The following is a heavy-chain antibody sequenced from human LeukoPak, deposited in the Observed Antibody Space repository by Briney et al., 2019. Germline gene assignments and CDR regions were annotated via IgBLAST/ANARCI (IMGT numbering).Heavy chain of an antibody. D-gene: IGHD1-1*01. J-gene: IGHJ3*02. V-gene: IGHV4-30-2*01. CDR1: GGSISSGGYY. CDR2: IYHSGST. Sequence: SETLSLTCTVSGGSISSGGYYWSWIRQPPGKALGWIGYIYHSGSTYYNPSLKSRVTISVDRSKNQFSLKLSSVTAADTAVYYCAREGLETGTTRDRGAFDIWGQGTMVTVSS. CDR3: AREGLETGTTRDRGAFDI.